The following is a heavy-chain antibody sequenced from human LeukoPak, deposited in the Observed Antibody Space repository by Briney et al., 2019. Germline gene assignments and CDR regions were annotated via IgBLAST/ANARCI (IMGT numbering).Heavy chain of an antibody. J-gene: IGHJ3*02. Sequence: HSGRSLRLSCAASGFTFSSYAMHWVRQAPGKGLEWVAVISYDGSSKYYADSVKGRFTISRDNSKNTLYLQMNSLRAEDTAVYYCASGDGYYYFDAFDIWGQGTMVTVSS. D-gene: IGHD3-22*01. CDR2: ISYDGSSK. V-gene: IGHV3-30-3*01. CDR3: ASGDGYYYFDAFDI. CDR1: GFTFSSYA.